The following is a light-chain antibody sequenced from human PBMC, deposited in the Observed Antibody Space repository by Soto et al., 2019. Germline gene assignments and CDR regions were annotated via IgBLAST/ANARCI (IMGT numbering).Light chain of an antibody. Sequence: EIVLTQSPGTLSLSPGERATLSCRASQSVSSTHLAWYQHKPGQAPRLLIYGASSRETGIPDTFSGSGSGTEFTLTISRLEPGDFETYYCQQYVFYRGTFGQGTKVDIK. V-gene: IGKV3-20*01. CDR3: QQYVFYRGT. J-gene: IGKJ1*01. CDR1: QSVSSTH. CDR2: GAS.